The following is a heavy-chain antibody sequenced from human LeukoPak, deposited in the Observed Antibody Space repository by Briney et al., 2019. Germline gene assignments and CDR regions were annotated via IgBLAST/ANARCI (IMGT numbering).Heavy chain of an antibody. Sequence: SGGSLRLSCAASGFTFSSYAMSWVRQAPGKGLEWVSPISGSAYYADSVKGRFTISRDNSKNTLYLQMNSLRAEDTAVYYCAKGRGYSSSSAIDYWGQGTLFTVSS. CDR1: GFTFSSYA. CDR3: AKGRGYSSSSAIDY. CDR2: ISGSA. V-gene: IGHV3-23*01. D-gene: IGHD6-6*01. J-gene: IGHJ4*02.